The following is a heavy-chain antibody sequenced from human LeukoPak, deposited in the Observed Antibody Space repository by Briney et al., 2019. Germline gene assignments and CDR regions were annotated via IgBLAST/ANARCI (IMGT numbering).Heavy chain of an antibody. J-gene: IGHJ4*02. Sequence: SQTLSLTCDISGDIFSSINGAWNWIRQSPSRGLEWLGRTYYRSKWYNEYAESMKGRMTITPDTSNNRFSLQLNSVTPDDTAVYYCARDLANTGWYTFDYWGQGTLVTVSS. CDR3: ARDLANTGWYTFDY. CDR2: TYYRSKWYN. V-gene: IGHV6-1*01. CDR1: GDIFSSINGA. D-gene: IGHD6-19*01.